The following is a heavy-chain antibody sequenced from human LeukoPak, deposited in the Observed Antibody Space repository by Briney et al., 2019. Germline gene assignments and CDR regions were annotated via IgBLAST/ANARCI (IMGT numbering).Heavy chain of an antibody. V-gene: IGHV4-34*01. D-gene: IGHD2-2*01. Sequence: SEALSLTCAVYGGSFSDYYWNWIRQPPGKGLEWIGEINHSGTTNYNPSLKSRVTISVDTSKNQFSLRLSAVTAADTAVYHCARGLRLPSRSAPAVPHVWAKGTTVTVSA. CDR2: INHSGTT. J-gene: IGHJ6*04. CDR3: ARGLRLPSRSAPAVPHV. CDR1: GGSFSDYY.